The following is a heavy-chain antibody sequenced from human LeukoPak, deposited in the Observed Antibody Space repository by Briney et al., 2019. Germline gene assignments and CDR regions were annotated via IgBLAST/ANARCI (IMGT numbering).Heavy chain of an antibody. J-gene: IGHJ4*02. CDR1: GFTFSSYG. CDR3: AKVSWEYPMVTTSNY. CDR2: ISGSGGST. Sequence: GGTLRLSCAASGFTFSSYGMSWVRQAPGKGLEWVSAISGSGGSTYHADSVKGRFTISRDNSKNTLYLQMNSLRAEDTAVYYCAKVSWEYPMVTTSNYWGQGTLVTVSS. D-gene: IGHD4-17*01. V-gene: IGHV3-23*01.